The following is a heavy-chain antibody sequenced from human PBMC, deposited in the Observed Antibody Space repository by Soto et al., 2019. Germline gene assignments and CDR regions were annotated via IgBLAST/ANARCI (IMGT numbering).Heavy chain of an antibody. CDR1: GYTFTSYG. D-gene: IGHD4-17*01. CDR2: ISAHNGNT. CDR3: ARGRYGDY. J-gene: IGHJ4*02. Sequence: QVHLVQSGAEVKKPGASVKVSCKASGYTFTSYGITWVRQAPGQGLEWMGWISAHNGNTDYAQKLQGRVIVTTDNSTSTAHMELRSLISDATAVYYCARGRYGDYWGQGALVTVSS. V-gene: IGHV1-18*01.